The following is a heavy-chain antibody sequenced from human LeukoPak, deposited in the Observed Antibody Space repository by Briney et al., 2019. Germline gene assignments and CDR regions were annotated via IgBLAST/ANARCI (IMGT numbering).Heavy chain of an antibody. J-gene: IGHJ4*02. CDR1: GFTFDDYA. CDR3: VKDIVGAATYYFDY. V-gene: IGHV3-9*01. Sequence: PGGSLRLSCAASGFTFDDYAMHWVRQAPGKGLEWVSGISWNSGSIGYADSVKGRFTISRDNAKNSLYLQMNSLRAEDTALYYCVKDIVGAATYYFDYWGQGTLVTVSS. CDR2: ISWNSGSI. D-gene: IGHD1-26*01.